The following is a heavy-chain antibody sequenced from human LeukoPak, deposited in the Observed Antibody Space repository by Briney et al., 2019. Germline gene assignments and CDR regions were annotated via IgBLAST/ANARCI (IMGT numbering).Heavy chain of an antibody. Sequence: GGSLRLSCAASGFPFSSYGMHWVRQAPGKGLEWVAVISHDGGNQYYADSVKGRFTTSRDNSKNTLYLQMNSLRAEDTAVYYCAQEDYFGSGSYPSHWGQGTLVTVSS. V-gene: IGHV3-30*18. CDR1: GFPFSSYG. D-gene: IGHD3-10*01. CDR2: ISHDGGNQ. J-gene: IGHJ4*02. CDR3: AQEDYFGSGSYPSH.